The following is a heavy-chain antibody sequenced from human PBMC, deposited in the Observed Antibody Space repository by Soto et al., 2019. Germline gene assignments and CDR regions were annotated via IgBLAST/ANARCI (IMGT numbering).Heavy chain of an antibody. CDR3: AHSFDYYDSSGPPQFDY. J-gene: IGHJ4*02. CDR1: GFSLSTRGVG. V-gene: IGHV2-5*02. D-gene: IGHD3-22*01. Sequence: QITLKESGPTLVKPTQTLTLTCTFSGFSLSTRGVGVGWIRQPPGKALEWLALIYWDDDKRYSPSLKSRLTIPNDTSKNQVVLKMTNMDPVDTATYYCAHSFDYYDSSGPPQFDYWGQGTLVTVSS. CDR2: IYWDDDK.